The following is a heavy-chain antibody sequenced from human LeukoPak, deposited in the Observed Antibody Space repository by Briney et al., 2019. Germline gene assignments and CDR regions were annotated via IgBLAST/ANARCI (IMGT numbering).Heavy chain of an antibody. CDR1: GFTFSSYA. CDR2: ISGSGGSS. V-gene: IGHV3-23*01. J-gene: IGHJ5*02. Sequence: PGGSLRLSCAASGFTFSSYAMSWVRQAPGKGLEWVSAISGSGGSSYYADSVKGRFTISRDNSKNTLYLQMNSLRAEDTAVYYCAKDHPRRPIEYSSGWYDWFDPWGQGTLVTVSS. D-gene: IGHD6-19*01. CDR3: AKDHPRRPIEYSSGWYDWFDP.